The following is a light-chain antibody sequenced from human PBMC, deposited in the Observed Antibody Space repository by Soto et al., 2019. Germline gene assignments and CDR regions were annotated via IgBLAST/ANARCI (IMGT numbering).Light chain of an antibody. CDR3: QQYNNWPPWT. J-gene: IGKJ1*01. CDR1: QTVSGN. Sequence: EVVMTQSPATLSVSPGERATVSCRASQTVSGNLAWYQQRPGQAPRLLIYGASTRATGIPARFSGSGSGTEFTLTISSLQSEDVAVYYCQQYNNWPPWTFGQGTKVEI. CDR2: GAS. V-gene: IGKV3-15*01.